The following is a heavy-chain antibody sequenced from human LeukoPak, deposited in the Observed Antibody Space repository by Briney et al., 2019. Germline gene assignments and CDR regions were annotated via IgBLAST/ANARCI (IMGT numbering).Heavy chain of an antibody. CDR1: GFTFISYA. D-gene: IGHD2-15*01. CDR2: IGSGVGST. CDR3: ARSGYCSGGSCYVDY. J-gene: IGHJ4*02. Sequence: GGSLTLSCAASGFTFISYAMHRVRPAPGKGLDYVSAIGSGVGSTYYAKSVKCRFTIFRNNSKNTLYLQMGSLRDEDMAVYYCARSGYCSGGSCYVDYWGQGALVTVS. V-gene: IGHV3-64*01.